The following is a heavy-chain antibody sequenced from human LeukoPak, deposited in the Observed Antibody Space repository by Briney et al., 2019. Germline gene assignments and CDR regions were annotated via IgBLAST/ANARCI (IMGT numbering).Heavy chain of an antibody. CDR3: ASTLAARRYFDY. CDR2: IYHSGST. J-gene: IGHJ4*02. Sequence: PSETLSLTCTVSGYSISSGYYWGWIRQPPGKGLEWIGSIYHSGSTYYNPSLKSRVTISVDTSKNQFSLKLSSVTAADTAVYYCASTLAARRYFDYWGQGTLVTVSS. V-gene: IGHV4-38-2*02. D-gene: IGHD6-6*01. CDR1: GYSISSGYY.